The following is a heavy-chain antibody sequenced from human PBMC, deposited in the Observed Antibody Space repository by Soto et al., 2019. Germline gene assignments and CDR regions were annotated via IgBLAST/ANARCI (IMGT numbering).Heavy chain of an antibody. D-gene: IGHD3-3*01. CDR2: IVGGSGST. Sequence: QMQLMQSGPEVKKPGTSVKVSCKASGFTLTSADVQWVRQTRGQRLAWIGWIVGGSGSTNYAQQFQGTLAITRDMSTSTVYMELSSLRSEDTAVYYCAADWSNRPFDFWGQGTLVTVSS. CDR1: GFTLTSAD. CDR3: AADWSNRPFDF. V-gene: IGHV1-58*01. J-gene: IGHJ4*02.